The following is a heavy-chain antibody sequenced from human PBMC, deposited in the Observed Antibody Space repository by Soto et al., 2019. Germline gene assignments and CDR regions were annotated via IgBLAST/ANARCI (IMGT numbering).Heavy chain of an antibody. CDR1: GGSFSGYY. CDR2: INHSGST. J-gene: IGHJ4*02. V-gene: IGHV4-34*01. D-gene: IGHD6-13*01. CDR3: ARGLSASGAAGSHFDY. Sequence: PSETLSLTCAVYGGSFSGYYWSWIRQPPGKGLEWIGEINHSGSTNYNPSLKSRVTISVDTSKNQFSLKLSSVTAADTAAYYCARGLSASGAAGSHFDYWGQGTLVTVSS.